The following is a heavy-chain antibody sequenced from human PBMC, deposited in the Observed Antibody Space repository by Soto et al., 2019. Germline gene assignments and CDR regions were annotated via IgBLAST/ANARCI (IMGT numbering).Heavy chain of an antibody. J-gene: IGHJ4*02. V-gene: IGHV3-7*01. Sequence: GGSLRLSCAASGFTFSSYWMSWVRQAPGKGLEWVANIKQDGSEKYYVDSVKGRFTISRDNAKNSLYLQMNSLRAEDTVVYYCSRSQPPGYSLGRFNYWCQGTLVTVSS. CDR2: IKQDGSEK. CDR1: GFTFSSYW. D-gene: IGHD2-2*02. CDR3: SRSQPPGYSLGRFNY.